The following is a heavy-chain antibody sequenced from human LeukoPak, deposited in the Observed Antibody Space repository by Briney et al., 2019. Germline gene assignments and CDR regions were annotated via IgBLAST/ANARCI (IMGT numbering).Heavy chain of an antibody. CDR3: TKDLSTSHCPTAMCYYFDY. D-gene: IGHD1-26*01. V-gene: IGHV3-30*02. Sequence: GGSLRLPCTASRHTFRDYGMHWFPHAPGEGRECAASIRYYGTGEYHADSVKGRFNLSRDNSRNTLYLQMHRLRGEDTAIYYCTKDLSTSHCPTAMCYYFDYWGLGTLVTVSS. CDR1: RHTFRDYG. CDR2: IRYYGTGE. J-gene: IGHJ4*01.